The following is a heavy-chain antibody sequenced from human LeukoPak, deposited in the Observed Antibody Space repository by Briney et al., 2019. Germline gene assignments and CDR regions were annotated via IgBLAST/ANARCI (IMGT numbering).Heavy chain of an antibody. CDR1: GFSFSSYA. Sequence: QTGGSLRLSCAASGFSFSSYAMNWVRQAPGKGLEWVSAISGSGGSTYYADSVKGRFTISRDNSKNTLYLQMNSLRAEDTAVYYCAKRLSYCGGDCYSGPYDYWGQGTLVTVSS. V-gene: IGHV3-23*01. CDR3: AKRLSYCGGDCYSGPYDY. D-gene: IGHD2-21*02. CDR2: ISGSGGST. J-gene: IGHJ4*02.